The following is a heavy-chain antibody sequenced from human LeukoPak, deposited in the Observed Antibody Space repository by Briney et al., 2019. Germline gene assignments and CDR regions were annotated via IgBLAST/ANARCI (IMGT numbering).Heavy chain of an antibody. Sequence: GGSLRLSCAASGFTFSNAWMSWVRQAPGKGLEWVGRIKSKTDGGTTDYAAPVKGRFTISRDDSKNTLYLQMNSLKTEDPAVYYCTTGEFLEWLLYFDYWGQGTLVTVSS. CDR3: TTGEFLEWLLYFDY. CDR1: GFTFSNAW. CDR2: IKSKTDGGTT. V-gene: IGHV3-15*01. J-gene: IGHJ4*02. D-gene: IGHD3-3*01.